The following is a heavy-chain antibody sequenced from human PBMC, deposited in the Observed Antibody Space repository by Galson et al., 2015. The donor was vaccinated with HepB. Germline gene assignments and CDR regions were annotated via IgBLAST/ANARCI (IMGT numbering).Heavy chain of an antibody. V-gene: IGHV3-48*01. CDR2: ISSSSSII. CDR1: GFRFYSYS. CDR3: ARASDLDY. J-gene: IGHJ4*02. D-gene: IGHD2-2*01. Sequence: SLRLSCAASGFRFYSYSMNWVHQTPGKGLEWVSYISSSSSIINYADSVKGRLTISRDNAKNSLYLQMNSLRAEDTAVYYCARASDLDYWGQGTLVTVSS.